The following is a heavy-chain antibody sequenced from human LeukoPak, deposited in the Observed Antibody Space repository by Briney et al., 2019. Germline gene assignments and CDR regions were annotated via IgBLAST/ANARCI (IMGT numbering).Heavy chain of an antibody. J-gene: IGHJ4*02. D-gene: IGHD3-3*01. V-gene: IGHV3-30*02. CDR1: EFTFSNYG. Sequence: GGSLRLSCAASEFTFSNYGMHWVRQAPGKGLEWVAFIRYDGSNKYYADSVKGRFTISRDNSKNTLYLQMNSLRAEDTAVYYCASIYDFWSGPRDYWGQGTLVTVSS. CDR3: ASIYDFWSGPRDY. CDR2: IRYDGSNK.